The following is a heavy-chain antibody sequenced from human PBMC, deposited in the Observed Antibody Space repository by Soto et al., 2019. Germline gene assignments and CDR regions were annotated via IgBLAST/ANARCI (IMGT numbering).Heavy chain of an antibody. CDR1: GGSFSGYY. J-gene: IGHJ4*02. Sequence: PSETLSLTCAVCGGSFSGYYWSWIRQPPGKGLEWIGEINHSGSTNYNPSLKSRVTISVDTSKNQFSLKLSSVTAADTAVYYCARGYGSIVATTYYFDYWGQGTLVTVSS. V-gene: IGHV4-34*01. D-gene: IGHD5-12*01. CDR3: ARGYGSIVATTYYFDY. CDR2: INHSGST.